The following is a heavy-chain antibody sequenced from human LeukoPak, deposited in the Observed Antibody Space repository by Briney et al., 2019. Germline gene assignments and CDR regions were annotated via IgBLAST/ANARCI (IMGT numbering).Heavy chain of an antibody. CDR1: GDSVSSNSAA. V-gene: IGHV6-1*01. D-gene: IGHD3-9*01. Sequence: SQTLSLTCAISGDSVSSNSAAWSWIRQSPSRGLEWLGRTYYRSEWYNDYAVSVKGRITINPDTSKNQFSLKLSSVTAADTAVYYCARSRRLRYFDFDYWGQGTLVTVSS. J-gene: IGHJ4*02. CDR2: TYYRSEWYN. CDR3: ARSRRLRYFDFDY.